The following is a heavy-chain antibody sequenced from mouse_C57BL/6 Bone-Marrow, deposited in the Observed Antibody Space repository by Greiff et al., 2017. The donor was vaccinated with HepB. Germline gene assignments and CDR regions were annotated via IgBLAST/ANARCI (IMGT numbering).Heavy chain of an antibody. CDR1: GYTFTSYW. J-gene: IGHJ4*01. CDR3: ARSSLRGLRRPDAMDY. CDR2: IDPYDSET. D-gene: IGHD2-4*01. V-gene: IGHV1-52*01. Sequence: QVQLQQPGAELVRPGSSVKLSCKASGYTFTSYWMHWVKQRPIQGLEWIGNIDPYDSETHYNQKFKDKATLTVDKSSSTAYMQLSSLTSEDSAVYYCARSSLRGLRRPDAMDYWGQGTPVTVSA.